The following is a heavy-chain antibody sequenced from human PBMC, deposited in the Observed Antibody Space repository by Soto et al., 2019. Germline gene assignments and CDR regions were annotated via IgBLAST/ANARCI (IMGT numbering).Heavy chain of an antibody. Sequence: SVKVSCKASGGTFSSYAISWVRQAPGQGLEWMGGIIPIFGTANYAQKFQGRVTITADESTSTAYMELSSLRSEDTAVYYCARIRAAGAAADPYYYYGMDVWGQGTTVTVSS. CDR3: ARIRAAGAAADPYYYYGMDV. V-gene: IGHV1-69*13. J-gene: IGHJ6*02. D-gene: IGHD6-13*01. CDR1: GGTFSSYA. CDR2: IIPIFGTA.